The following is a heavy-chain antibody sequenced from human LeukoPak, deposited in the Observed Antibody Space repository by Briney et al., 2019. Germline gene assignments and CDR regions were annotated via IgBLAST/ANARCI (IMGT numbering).Heavy chain of an antibody. V-gene: IGHV3-66*01. D-gene: IGHD6-19*01. J-gene: IGHJ4*02. CDR1: GFTFSSNY. CDR3: ARDLWLQVAGNDY. Sequence: GGSLRLSCAASGFTFSSNYMSWVRQAPGKGLEWVSDIYSGGSTYYAESVKGRCTISRDNSKNTLYLQINSLRAAETDVYYCARDLWLQVAGNDYWGQGTLVTVSS. CDR2: IYSGGST.